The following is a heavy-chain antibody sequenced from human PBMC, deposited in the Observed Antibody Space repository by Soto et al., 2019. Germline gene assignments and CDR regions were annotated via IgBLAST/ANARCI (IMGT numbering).Heavy chain of an antibody. CDR3: ARGSLVVTGYFDY. V-gene: IGHV4-4*02. D-gene: IGHD2-21*02. CDR2: IYHSGST. CDR1: GGSISSSNW. Sequence: PSETLSLTCAVSGGSISSSNWWSWVRQPPGKGLEWIGEIYHSGSTNYNPSLKSRVTISVDKSKNQFSLKLSSVTAADTAVYYCARGSLVVTGYFDYWGQGTLVTVSS. J-gene: IGHJ4*02.